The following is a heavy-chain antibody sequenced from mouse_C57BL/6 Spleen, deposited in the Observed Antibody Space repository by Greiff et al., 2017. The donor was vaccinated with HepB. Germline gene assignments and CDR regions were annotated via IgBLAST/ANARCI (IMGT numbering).Heavy chain of an antibody. CDR3: ARSLYYYGSSPYAMDY. Sequence: VKLMESGAELARPGASVKLSCKASGYTFTSYGISWVKQRTGQGLEWIGEIYPRSGNTYYNEKFKGKATLTADKSSSTAYMELRSLTSEDSAVYFCARSLYYYGSSPYAMDYWGQGTSVTVSS. J-gene: IGHJ4*01. CDR1: GYTFTSYG. CDR2: IYPRSGNT. D-gene: IGHD1-1*01. V-gene: IGHV1-81*01.